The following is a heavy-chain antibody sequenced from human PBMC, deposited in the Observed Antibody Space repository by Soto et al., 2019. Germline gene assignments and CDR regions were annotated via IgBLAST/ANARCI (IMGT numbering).Heavy chain of an antibody. V-gene: IGHV4-30-4*01. D-gene: IGHD3-3*01. Sequence: QVQLQESGPGLVKPSQTLSLTCTVSGGSISSGDYYWSWIRQPPGKGLEWIGYIYYSGSTYYNPSLKSRVTIAVDTAKNQFSLKLSSVTAADTAVYYCASTDFWSGQPPDYWGQGSLVTVSS. CDR3: ASTDFWSGQPPDY. CDR2: IYYSGST. J-gene: IGHJ4*02. CDR1: GGSISSGDYY.